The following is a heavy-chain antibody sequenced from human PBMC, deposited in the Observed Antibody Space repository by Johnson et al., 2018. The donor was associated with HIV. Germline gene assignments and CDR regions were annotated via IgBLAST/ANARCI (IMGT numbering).Heavy chain of an antibody. D-gene: IGHD6-19*01. CDR2: INWNGGSK. V-gene: IGHV3-20*04. Sequence: EQLVESGGGVVQPGGSLRLSCAASGFTFDDYGMSWVRQAPGKGLEWVSGINWNGGSKGYGDSVKGRFTISRDNAKNSLYMQMNSLRAEDTALYYCAIGVGGAGDDAFDIWGQGTMVTVSS. CDR3: AIGVGGAGDDAFDI. J-gene: IGHJ3*02. CDR1: GFTFDDYG.